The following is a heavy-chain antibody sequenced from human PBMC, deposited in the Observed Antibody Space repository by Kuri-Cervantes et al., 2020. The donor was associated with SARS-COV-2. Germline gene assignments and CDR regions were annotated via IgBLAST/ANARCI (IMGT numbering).Heavy chain of an antibody. CDR1: GLSINNYD. CDR3: AKSRGPFSLSVSLSVLDP. Sequence: GESLKISCAVSGLSINNYDMHWVRQAQGKGPEWVAVISYEGSNKHYSDSVKGRFTISRDNSKSMVYLQINSLRPEDTATYYCAKSRGPFSLSVSLSVLDPWGRGALVTVSS. CDR2: ISYEGSNK. D-gene: IGHD2/OR15-2a*01. V-gene: IGHV3-30*18. J-gene: IGHJ5*02.